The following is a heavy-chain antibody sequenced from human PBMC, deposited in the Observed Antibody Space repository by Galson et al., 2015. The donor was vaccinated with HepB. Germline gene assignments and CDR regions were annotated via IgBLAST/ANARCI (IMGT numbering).Heavy chain of an antibody. J-gene: IGHJ4*02. CDR1: GFTFSNAW. CDR3: TTDGGPYDSSGYYPNFDY. D-gene: IGHD3-22*01. V-gene: IGHV3-15*01. CDR2: IKSKTDGGTT. Sequence: SLRLSCAASGFTFSNAWMSWVRQAPGKGLEWVGRIKSKTDGGTTDYAAPVKGRFTISRDDSKNTLYLQMNSLKTEDTAVYYCTTDGGPYDSSGYYPNFDYWGQGTLVTVSS.